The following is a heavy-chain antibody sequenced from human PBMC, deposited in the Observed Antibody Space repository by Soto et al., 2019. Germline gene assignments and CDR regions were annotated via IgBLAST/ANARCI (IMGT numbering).Heavy chain of an antibody. CDR2: IYWDDDK. CDR1: GLSLSTSDVG. J-gene: IGHJ4*02. Sequence: SGPTLVNPTQTLTLTCTFSGLSLSTSDVGVGWIRQPPGKALEWLAVIYWDDDKRYRPSLKSRLTITKDTSKNQVVLTMTNMDPVATAKYYCEKTKYSRSSFDYWGQGTLVTVSS. V-gene: IGHV2-5*02. D-gene: IGHD6-6*01. CDR3: EKTKYSRSSFDY.